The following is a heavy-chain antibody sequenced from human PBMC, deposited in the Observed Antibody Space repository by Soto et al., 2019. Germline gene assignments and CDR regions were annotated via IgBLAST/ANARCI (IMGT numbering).Heavy chain of an antibody. CDR1: GFTFSIYA. V-gene: IGHV3-23*01. D-gene: IGHD3-3*01. Sequence: PGGSLLVACAASGFTFSIYAMNWVRQAPGKGLEWVSATSGSGGSTYYADSVKGRFTISRDNSKNTLYLQMNSLRAEDTAVYYCAKDRFWSGYYTGDFDYWGQGTMVTVSS. CDR2: TSGSGGST. J-gene: IGHJ4*02. CDR3: AKDRFWSGYYTGDFDY.